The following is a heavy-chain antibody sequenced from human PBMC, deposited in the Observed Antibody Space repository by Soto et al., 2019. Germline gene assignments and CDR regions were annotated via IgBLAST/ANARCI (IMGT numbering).Heavy chain of an antibody. Sequence: QVQLVESGGGLVKPGGSLRLSCAASGFTFSDYYMSWIRQAPGKGLEWVSYIVSSSAYTAYADSVKGRFTISRDNAKNSLYLEMSSLRVEDTAVYYCARLRASSWYMGGYLGYWGQGTLVTVSS. V-gene: IGHV3-11*06. D-gene: IGHD6-13*01. J-gene: IGHJ4*02. CDR2: IVSSSAYT. CDR3: ARLRASSWYMGGYLGY. CDR1: GFTFSDYY.